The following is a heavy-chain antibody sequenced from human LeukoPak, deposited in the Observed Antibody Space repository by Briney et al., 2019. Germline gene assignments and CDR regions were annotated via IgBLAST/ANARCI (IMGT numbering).Heavy chain of an antibody. D-gene: IGHD3-16*02. J-gene: IGHJ4*02. V-gene: IGHV3-23*01. CDR3: AKKVGSYRYPIDY. Sequence: RGSLRLSCAASGFTFSNYAMSWVRQAPGKGLECVSAISSSGGTTDYADSVKGRFTISRDNSKNTLYLQMNSLRAEDTAVYYCAKKVGSYRYPIDYWGQGTLVTVSS. CDR1: GFTFSNYA. CDR2: ISSSGGTT.